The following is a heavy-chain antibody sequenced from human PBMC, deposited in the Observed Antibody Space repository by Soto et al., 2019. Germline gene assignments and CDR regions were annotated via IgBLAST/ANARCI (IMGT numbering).Heavy chain of an antibody. CDR2: VYYSGNT. CDR1: GGSITTTTYY. J-gene: IGHJ5*02. Sequence: QVQLQESGPGLVKPSETLSPTCTVSGGSITTTTYYWGWIRQPPGKGLEWIGSVYYSGNTYYNPSLRTRVTISVDTSKIQFSLKLSSVTAADTAVYYCVKVDCLRGSYRLRWFDPWGQGILVTVSS. V-gene: IGHV4-39*01. CDR3: VKVDCLRGSYRLRWFDP. D-gene: IGHD3-16*02.